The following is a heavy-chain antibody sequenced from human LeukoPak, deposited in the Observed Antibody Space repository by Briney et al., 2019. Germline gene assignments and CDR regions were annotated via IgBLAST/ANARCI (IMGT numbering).Heavy chain of an antibody. Sequence: GGSLRLSCVASGFTFDTYWMTWVRQAPGKGLEWVANIKEEGNERHYADSVSGRFTIFRDNAKNSLFLQMNSLRAEDTAVYYCARDVSPRYSSGWADAHDIWGQGTMVTVSS. CDR3: ARDVSPRYSSGWADAHDI. J-gene: IGHJ3*02. V-gene: IGHV3-7*01. D-gene: IGHD6-19*01. CDR2: IKEEGNER. CDR1: GFTFDTYW.